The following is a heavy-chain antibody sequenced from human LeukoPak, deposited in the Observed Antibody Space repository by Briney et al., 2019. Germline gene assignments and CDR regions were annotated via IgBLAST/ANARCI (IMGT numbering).Heavy chain of an antibody. D-gene: IGHD3-10*01. CDR2: ISGSGSTT. CDR1: GFSFSDYY. V-gene: IGHV3-11*04. J-gene: IGHJ4*02. CDR3: AFPVREPDY. Sequence: GGSLRLSCAASGFSFSDYYMSWIRQAPGKGLEWVSFISGSGSTTYADSVKGRFTISRDNAKNSLYLEMNSLRSEDTVVYYCAFPVREPDYWGQGALVTVSS.